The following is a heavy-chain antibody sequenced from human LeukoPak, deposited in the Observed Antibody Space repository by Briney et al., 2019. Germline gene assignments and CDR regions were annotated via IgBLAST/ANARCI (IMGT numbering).Heavy chain of an antibody. CDR3: AKEGKYYDFWSGYYPPNHFDY. Sequence: QPGGSLRLSCAASGFTLSSYAMSWVRQAPGKGLEWVSAISGSGGSTYYADSVKGRFTIFRDNSKNTLYLQMNSPRAEDTAVYYCAKEGKYYDFWSGYYPPNHFDYWGQGTLVTVSS. D-gene: IGHD3-3*01. V-gene: IGHV3-23*01. CDR1: GFTLSSYA. CDR2: ISGSGGST. J-gene: IGHJ4*02.